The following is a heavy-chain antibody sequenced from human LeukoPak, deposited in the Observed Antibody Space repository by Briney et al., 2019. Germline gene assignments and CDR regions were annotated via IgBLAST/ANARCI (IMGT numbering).Heavy chain of an antibody. Sequence: GGSLRLSCAASGFTFSSYAMHWVRQAPGKGLEWVAVISYDGSNKYYADSVKGRFTISRDNSKNTLYLQMNSLRAEDTAVYYCARDVAGYYDILTGYYYYYGMDVWGQGTTVTVSS. V-gene: IGHV3-30-3*01. CDR2: ISYDGSNK. J-gene: IGHJ6*02. CDR3: ARDVAGYYDILTGYYYYYGMDV. CDR1: GFTFSSYA. D-gene: IGHD3-9*01.